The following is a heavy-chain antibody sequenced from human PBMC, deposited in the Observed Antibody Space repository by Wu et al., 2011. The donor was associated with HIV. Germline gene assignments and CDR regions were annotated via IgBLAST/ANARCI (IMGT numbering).Heavy chain of an antibody. CDR3: ARHQLPLTGENYFDS. J-gene: IGHJ4*02. Sequence: QVQLVQSGAEVKKPGASVKVSCKASGYPFTSYGITWVRQAPGQGLEWLGWISAYNGDTNFAQKFQGRVTMTTDTSTRTAYMFLMGLRSDDTAVYYCARHQLPLTGENYFDSWGQGTHLTVSS. CDR2: ISAYNGDT. D-gene: IGHD1-20*01. CDR1: GYPFTSYG. V-gene: IGHV1-18*01.